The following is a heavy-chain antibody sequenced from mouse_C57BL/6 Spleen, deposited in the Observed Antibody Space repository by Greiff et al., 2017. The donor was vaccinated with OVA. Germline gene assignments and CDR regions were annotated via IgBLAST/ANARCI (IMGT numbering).Heavy chain of an antibody. CDR2: IYPGDGDT. CDR3: ARRYFDV. Sequence: VQLQQSGPELVKPGASVKISCKASGYAFSSSWMNWVKQRPGTGLEWIGRIYPGDGDTNYNGKFKGKATLTADKSSSTAYMQLSSLTSEDSAVYFCARRYFDVWGTGTTVTVSS. J-gene: IGHJ1*03. V-gene: IGHV1-82*01. CDR1: GYAFSSSW.